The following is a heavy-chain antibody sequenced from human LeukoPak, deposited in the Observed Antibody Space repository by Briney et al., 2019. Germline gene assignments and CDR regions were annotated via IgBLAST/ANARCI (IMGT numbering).Heavy chain of an antibody. Sequence: ASVKVSCKASGYTFTSYYMHWVRQAPGQGLEWMGIINPSGGSTSYAQKFQGRVTMTRDTSTSTVYMELSSLRSEDTAVYYCARGEGIRVVVSAAIRNYGYFDYWGQGTLVTVSS. J-gene: IGHJ4*02. V-gene: IGHV1-46*01. D-gene: IGHD2-2*01. CDR2: INPSGGST. CDR1: GYTFTSYY. CDR3: ARGEGIRVVVSAAIRNYGYFDY.